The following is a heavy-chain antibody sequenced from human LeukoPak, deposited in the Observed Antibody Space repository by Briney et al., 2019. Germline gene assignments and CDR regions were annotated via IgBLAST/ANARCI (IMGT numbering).Heavy chain of an antibody. CDR3: ARYGNPVASDY. J-gene: IGHJ4*02. D-gene: IGHD4-11*01. CDR1: GGSISSGDYY. CDR2: IYYSGST. V-gene: IGHV4-30-4*08. Sequence: SETLSLTCTVSGGSISSGDYYWSWIRQPPGKGLEWIGYIYYSGSTYYNPSLKSRVTISVDTSKNQFSLKLSSVTAADTAVYYCARYGNPVASDYWGQGTLVTVSS.